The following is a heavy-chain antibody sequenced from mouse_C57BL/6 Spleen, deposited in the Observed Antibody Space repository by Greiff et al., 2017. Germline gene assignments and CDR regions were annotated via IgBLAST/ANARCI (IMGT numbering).Heavy chain of an antibody. J-gene: IGHJ3*01. CDR3: AREESTYGPFAY. V-gene: IGHV1-61*01. Sequence: QVQLQQPGAELVRPGSSVKLSCKASGYTFTSYWMDWVKQRPGQGLEWIGNICPSDSETHYNQKFKDKATLTVDKSSSTAYMQLSSLTSEDSAVYYCAREESTYGPFAYWGQGTLVTVSA. CDR1: GYTFTSYW. CDR2: ICPSDSET. D-gene: IGHD2-10*02.